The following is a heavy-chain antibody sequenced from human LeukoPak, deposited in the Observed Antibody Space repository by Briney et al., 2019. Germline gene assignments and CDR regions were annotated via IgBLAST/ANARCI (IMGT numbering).Heavy chain of an antibody. CDR1: GYTFTSYA. D-gene: IGHD2-15*01. CDR2: INTNTGNP. V-gene: IGHV7-4-1*02. J-gene: IGHJ5*02. CDR3: ARSDCSGGTCYYHAWFDP. Sequence: ASVKVSCKASGYTFTSYAMNWVRQAPGQGLEWMGWINTNTGNPTYAQGFTGRFVFSLDTSVSTAYLQISSLKAEDTAVYYCARSDCSGGTCYYHAWFDPWGQGTLVTVSS.